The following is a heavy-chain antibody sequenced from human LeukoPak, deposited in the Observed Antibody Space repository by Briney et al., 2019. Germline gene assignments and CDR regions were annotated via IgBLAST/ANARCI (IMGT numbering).Heavy chain of an antibody. D-gene: IGHD1-26*01. CDR3: ARENSGSYREFDY. J-gene: IGHJ4*02. CDR1: GGSISSYY. V-gene: IGHV4-4*07. Sequence: SETLSLTCTVSGGSISSYYWSWIRKPAGKGLEWIGRIYTSASTNYNASLRSRVSMSVDTSKNQFSLKLSSVTAADTAVFYCARENSGSYREFDYWGQGTLVTVSS. CDR2: IYTSAST.